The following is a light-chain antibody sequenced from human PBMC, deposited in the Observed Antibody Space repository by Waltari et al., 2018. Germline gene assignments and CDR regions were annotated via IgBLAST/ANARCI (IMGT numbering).Light chain of an antibody. V-gene: IGLV3-1*01. J-gene: IGLJ2*01. CDR1: DLGGKY. CDR2: QNR. Sequence: SFELTQPPSLSVSPGQTASISCPGDDLGGKYFSWYQKKPGHSPLVIIFQNRRRPAGIPDRFSGSKSGNTGTLTISGTQAMDEAEYYCQAWDSDTVLFGGGTKLTVL. CDR3: QAWDSDTVL.